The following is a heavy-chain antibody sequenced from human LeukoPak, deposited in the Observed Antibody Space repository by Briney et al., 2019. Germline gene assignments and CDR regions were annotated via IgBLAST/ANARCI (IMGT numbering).Heavy chain of an antibody. V-gene: IGHV5-10-1*04. CDR1: GYSFTSYW. Sequence: GESLKISCKGSGYSFTSYWIIWVRQMPGKGLEWMGRIDPSDSYTNYSPSFQGQVTISADKSISTAYLQWSSLKASDTAMYYCARQGEYSSSYYFDYWGQGTLVTVSS. CDR2: IDPSDSYT. CDR3: ARQGEYSSSYYFDY. D-gene: IGHD6-6*01. J-gene: IGHJ4*02.